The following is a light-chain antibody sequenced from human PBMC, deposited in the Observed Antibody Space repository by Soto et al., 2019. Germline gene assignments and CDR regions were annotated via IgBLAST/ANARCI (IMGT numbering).Light chain of an antibody. CDR2: GAX. Sequence: EIVMTQSPATLSVSPGERATLSCRASQSVSSNLAWYQQKPRXAPTLXXXGAXTSATGIPARFSGSGSGKDFTLTIRRLEPEDFAVYYCQQYGSSPLTFGGGPKV. V-gene: IGKV3-15*01. CDR1: QSVSSN. J-gene: IGKJ4*01. CDR3: QQYGSSPLT.